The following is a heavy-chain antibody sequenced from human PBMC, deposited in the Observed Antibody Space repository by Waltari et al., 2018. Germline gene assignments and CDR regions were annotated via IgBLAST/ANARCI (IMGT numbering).Heavy chain of an antibody. J-gene: IGHJ4*02. Sequence: EVQLLESGGGLVQPGGSLRLSCAASGFTFSSYAMSWVRQAPGKGLGWVSAISGSGGSTYYADAVKGRFTISRDNSKNTLYLQMNSLRAEDTAVYYCAKDSSGYGKNYWGQGTLVTVSS. V-gene: IGHV3-23*01. CDR3: AKDSSGYGKNY. CDR2: ISGSGGST. CDR1: GFTFSSYA. D-gene: IGHD5-12*01.